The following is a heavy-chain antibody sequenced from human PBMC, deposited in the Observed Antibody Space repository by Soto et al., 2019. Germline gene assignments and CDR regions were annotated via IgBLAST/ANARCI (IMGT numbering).Heavy chain of an antibody. CDR3: ARSIVVVTALDY. J-gene: IGHJ4*02. V-gene: IGHV1-3*05. CDR2: INAGNGNT. D-gene: IGHD2-21*02. Sequence: QVQLVQSGAKERSLGPSVKVSCRALDKPSISYVMNWFRQPPDKWLEWWGWINAGNGNTKYSQKFQGRVTITRDTSASTAYMELSSLRSEDTAVYYCARSIVVVTALDYWGQGTLVTVSS. CDR1: DKPSISYV.